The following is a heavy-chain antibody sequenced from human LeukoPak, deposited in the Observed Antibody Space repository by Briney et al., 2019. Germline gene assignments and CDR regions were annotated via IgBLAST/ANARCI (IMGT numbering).Heavy chain of an antibody. CDR2: ISAYNGNT. J-gene: IGHJ3*02. CDR3: ASLYYYDSSGYYSPDDAFGI. D-gene: IGHD3-22*01. Sequence: EASVKVSCKASGYTFTIYGISWVRQAPGQGLEWMGWISAYNGNTNYAQKLQGRVTMTTDTSTSTAYMELRSLRSDDTAVYYCASLYYYDSSGYYSPDDAFGIWGQGTMVTVSS. CDR1: GYTFTIYG. V-gene: IGHV1-18*01.